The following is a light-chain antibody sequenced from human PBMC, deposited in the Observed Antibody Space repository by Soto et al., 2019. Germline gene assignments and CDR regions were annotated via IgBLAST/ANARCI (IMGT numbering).Light chain of an antibody. CDR1: QSLVHSGGGTY. J-gene: IGKJ4*01. CDR3: MQATRFPLT. CDR2: KVS. V-gene: IGKV2-24*01. Sequence: DVVMTQTSLSSPVTLGQPASISCRSSQSLVHSGGGTYLRWLQQRPGQPPRRLIYKVSKRCPGVPDRFSGSGAATDFTLRISRVEAEDVGVYYCMQATRFPLTFGGGTKVEIK.